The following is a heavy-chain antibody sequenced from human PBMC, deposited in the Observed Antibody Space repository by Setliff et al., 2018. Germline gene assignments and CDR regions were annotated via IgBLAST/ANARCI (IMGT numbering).Heavy chain of an antibody. Sequence: KPSETLSLTCTVSGGAISNYYWSWIRQPPGKGLEWIGYIYSSGSTNYNPSLKSRVAISLDTSKSQFSLKLSSVTAADTAVYYCARAPPNRYSGSYEYFYMDVWGKGTTVTVSS. CDR1: GGAISNYY. J-gene: IGHJ6*03. D-gene: IGHD1-26*01. CDR2: IYSSGST. V-gene: IGHV4-4*08. CDR3: ARAPPNRYSGSYEYFYMDV.